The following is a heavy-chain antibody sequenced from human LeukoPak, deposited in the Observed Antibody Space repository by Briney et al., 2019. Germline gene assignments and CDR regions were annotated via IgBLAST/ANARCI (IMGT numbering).Heavy chain of an antibody. J-gene: IGHJ4*02. D-gene: IGHD5-18*01. CDR3: AGTNGYSYVLDY. Sequence: SVKVSCKASGGTFSSYATSWVRQAPGQGLEWMGGIIPIFGTANYAQKFQGRVTITTDESTSTAYMELSSLRSEDTAVYYCAGTNGYSYVLDYWGQGTLVTVSS. CDR1: GGTFSSYA. V-gene: IGHV1-69*05. CDR2: IIPIFGTA.